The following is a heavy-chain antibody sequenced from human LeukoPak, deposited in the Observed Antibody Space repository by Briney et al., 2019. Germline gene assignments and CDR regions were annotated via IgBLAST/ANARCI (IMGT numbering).Heavy chain of an antibody. CDR1: GYTFTGYY. Sequence: ASVKVSCKASGYTFTGYYMHWVRQAPGQGLEWMGWINPNSGGTNYAQKFQGRVTMTRDTSTSTAYMELSRLRSDDTAVYYCARDLDTAMAFDIWGQGTMVTVSS. CDR3: ARDLDTAMAFDI. D-gene: IGHD5-18*01. J-gene: IGHJ3*02. CDR2: INPNSGGT. V-gene: IGHV1-2*02.